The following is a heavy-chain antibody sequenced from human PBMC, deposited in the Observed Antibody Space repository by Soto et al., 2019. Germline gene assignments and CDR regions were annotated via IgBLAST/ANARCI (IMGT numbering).Heavy chain of an antibody. CDR3: ARNKRITMVRGVDYYYGMDV. CDR1: GGSISSSSYY. CDR2: IYYSGST. D-gene: IGHD3-10*01. V-gene: IGHV4-39*01. J-gene: IGHJ6*02. Sequence: SETISLTCPVAGGSISSSSYYWGWIRQPPGKGLEWIGSIYYSGSTYYNPSLKSRVTISVDTSKNQFSLKLSSVTAADTAVYYCARNKRITMVRGVDYYYGMDVWGQGTTVTVSS.